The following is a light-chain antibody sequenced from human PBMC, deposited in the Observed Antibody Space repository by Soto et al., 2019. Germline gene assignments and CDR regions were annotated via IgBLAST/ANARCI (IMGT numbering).Light chain of an antibody. Sequence: EVVFTQSPCTLSLSPLERSTLSCRASQSVSGSDLAWYQQKPGQAPRLLIYGASTRATGIPARFSGSGSGTEFTLTISSLQSEDFAVYYCQQYNNWPRITFGQGTRLEIK. J-gene: IGKJ5*01. CDR2: GAS. CDR1: QSVSGSD. CDR3: QQYNNWPRIT. V-gene: IGKV3-15*01.